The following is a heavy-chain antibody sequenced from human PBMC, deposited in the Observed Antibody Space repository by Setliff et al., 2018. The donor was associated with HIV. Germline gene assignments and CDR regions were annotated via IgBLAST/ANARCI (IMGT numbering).Heavy chain of an antibody. CDR1: SNTFINDV. J-gene: IGHJ4*02. D-gene: IGHD4-17*01. Sequence: ASVKVSCKASSNTFINDVFNWVRQAPRQGLEWMGWISVYNGKGNYAQKFQDRISMTTDTSTSTVYMELRSLVSDDTAVYYCARRATTGDYHHFFDFWGQGTLVPVSS. CDR3: ARRATTGDYHHFFDF. CDR2: ISVYNGKG. V-gene: IGHV1-18*04.